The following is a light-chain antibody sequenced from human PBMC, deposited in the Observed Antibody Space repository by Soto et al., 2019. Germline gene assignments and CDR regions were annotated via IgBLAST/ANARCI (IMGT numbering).Light chain of an antibody. V-gene: IGLV2-14*01. CDR2: EVR. CDR3: SSFTSRSSLV. CDR1: MPDIGAYHL. Sequence: QSVLTQPASVSGAPGQWITIFFAGSMPDIGAYHLVSWYHQHPGRPPQLIIYEVRNRPSGYSFRVSGSKSGNTASLTISGVQAEDEDDYYCSSFTSRSSLVFGGGTKLTVL. J-gene: IGLJ2*01.